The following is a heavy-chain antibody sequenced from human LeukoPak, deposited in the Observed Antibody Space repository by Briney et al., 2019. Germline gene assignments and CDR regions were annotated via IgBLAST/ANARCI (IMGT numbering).Heavy chain of an antibody. Sequence: PGGSLRLSCEVSGFTFRNYGMNWVRQAPGRGLEWVANIKQDGSEKYYVDSVKGRFTISRDNAKNSLYLQMNSLRAEDTAVYYCARDFGYDYVWGSHFFDYWGQGTLVTVSS. CDR1: GFTFRNYG. J-gene: IGHJ4*02. CDR3: ARDFGYDYVWGSHFFDY. V-gene: IGHV3-7*01. CDR2: IKQDGSEK. D-gene: IGHD3-16*01.